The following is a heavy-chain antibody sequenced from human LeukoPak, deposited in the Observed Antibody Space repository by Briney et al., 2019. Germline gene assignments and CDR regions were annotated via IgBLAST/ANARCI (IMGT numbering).Heavy chain of an antibody. CDR2: ISYDGSYK. CDR3: AREGYSYGQLDY. Sequence: PGGSLRLSCAASGFTFSSYAMHWVRQAPGKGLEWVAIISYDGSYKYYEDSVEGRFTISRDNSKNTLYLQMNSLRAEDTAVYYCAREGYSYGQLDYWGQGTLVTVSS. V-gene: IGHV3-30*04. J-gene: IGHJ4*02. CDR1: GFTFSSYA. D-gene: IGHD5-18*01.